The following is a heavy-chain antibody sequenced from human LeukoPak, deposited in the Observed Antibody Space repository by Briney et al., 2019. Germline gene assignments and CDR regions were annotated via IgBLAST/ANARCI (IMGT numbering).Heavy chain of an antibody. D-gene: IGHD2-8*01. CDR3: AKVPRQGYCTNGVCYTGGFDY. J-gene: IGHJ4*02. CDR1: GFTFSNYI. Sequence: GGSLRLSCAASGFTFSNYIMNWVRQAPGKGLEWVSSISGSSSYIYYADSVKGRFTISRDNAKNSLYLQMNSLRAEDTALYYCAKVPRQGYCTNGVCYTGGFDYWGQGTLVTVSS. V-gene: IGHV3-21*04. CDR2: ISGSSSYI.